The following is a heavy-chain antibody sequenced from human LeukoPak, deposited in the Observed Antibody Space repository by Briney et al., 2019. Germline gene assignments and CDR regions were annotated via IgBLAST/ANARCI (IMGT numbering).Heavy chain of an antibody. J-gene: IGHJ3*02. Sequence: SETLSLTCAVYGGSFSGYYWSWIRQPPGKGLGWIGEINHSGSTNYNPSLKSRVTISVDTSKNQFSLKLSSVTAADTAVYYCARERLYDSSGYYYIWSAFDIWGQGTMVTVSS. V-gene: IGHV4-34*01. D-gene: IGHD3-22*01. CDR2: INHSGST. CDR3: ARERLYDSSGYYYIWSAFDI. CDR1: GGSFSGYY.